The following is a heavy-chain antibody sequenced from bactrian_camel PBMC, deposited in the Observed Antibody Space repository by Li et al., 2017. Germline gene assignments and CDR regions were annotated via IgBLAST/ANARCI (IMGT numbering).Heavy chain of an antibody. V-gene: IGHV3S42*01. Sequence: VQLVESGGGLVQPGGSLRLSCAASGFTLSSYHMSWVRQAPGKGLEWVAVIERGSGTTAYVDSVKDRFTISRDNAKNTLYLQMNSLKTEDTGVYYCVRSGGYWSLGYWGQGTQVTVS. J-gene: IGHJ4*01. CDR3: VRSGGYWSLGY. D-gene: IGHD2*01. CDR1: GFTLSSYH. CDR2: IERGSGTT.